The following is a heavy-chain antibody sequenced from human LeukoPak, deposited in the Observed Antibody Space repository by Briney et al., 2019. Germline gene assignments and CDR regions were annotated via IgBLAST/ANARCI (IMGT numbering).Heavy chain of an antibody. D-gene: IGHD3-10*02. J-gene: IGHJ6*04. CDR2: VSGSGVTT. CDR3: AELGITMIGGG. V-gene: IGHV3-23*01. CDR1: GFTFSTYA. Sequence: GSLRLSCAASGFTFSTYAMSWVRQAPGKGLEWVSVVSGSGVTTYYADSVKGRFTISRDNAKNSLYLQMNSLRAEDTAVYYCAELGITMIGGGWGKGTTVTISS.